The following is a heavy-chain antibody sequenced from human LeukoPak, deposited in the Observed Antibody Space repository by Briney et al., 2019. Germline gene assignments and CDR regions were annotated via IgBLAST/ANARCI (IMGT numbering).Heavy chain of an antibody. CDR2: ISYDGSNK. J-gene: IGHJ4*02. Sequence: GWSLRLSCAAYGFTFSSYTMHWVRQAPGKGLEWVAVISYDGSNKYYADSVKGRFTISRDNSKNTLYLQMNSLRAEDTAVYYCARPPPTSSGWYLDYWGQGTLVTVSS. CDR3: ARPPPTSSGWYLDY. V-gene: IGHV3-30*04. CDR1: GFTFSSYT. D-gene: IGHD6-19*01.